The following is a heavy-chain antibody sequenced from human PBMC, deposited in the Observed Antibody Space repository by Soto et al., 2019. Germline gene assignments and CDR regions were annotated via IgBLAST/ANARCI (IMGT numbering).Heavy chain of an antibody. CDR1: GYTFTAHA. J-gene: IGHJ4*02. CDR2: INAGNGNT. V-gene: IGHV1-3*01. D-gene: IGHD6-25*01. Sequence: ASGKVSCKASGYTFTAHAMHLLRQAPGQGLEWMGWINAGNGNTKYSQKFQGRVTITRDTSASTAYMELSSLTSEDTAVYYCARALAAGGDFDYWGQGTLVTVSS. CDR3: ARALAAGGDFDY.